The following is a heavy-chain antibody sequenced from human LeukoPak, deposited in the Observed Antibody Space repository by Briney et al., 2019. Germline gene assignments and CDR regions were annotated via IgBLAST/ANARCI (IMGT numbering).Heavy chain of an antibody. V-gene: IGHV3-23*01. CDR3: VKGPRPDITVAHTVEN. CDR1: GFIFSNYA. D-gene: IGHD6-19*01. Sequence: GGSLRLSCAASGFIFSNYAMSWVRQVPGRGLEWVSTISSLCDSTYVADSVKGRFTISRDNSKNSLYLQMDTVRAEDTAVYYCVKGPRPDITVAHTVENWGQGTLVTVSS. J-gene: IGHJ4*02. CDR2: ISSLCDST.